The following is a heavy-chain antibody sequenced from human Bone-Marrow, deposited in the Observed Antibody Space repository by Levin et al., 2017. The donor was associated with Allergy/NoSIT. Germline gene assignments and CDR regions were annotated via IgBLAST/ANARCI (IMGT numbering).Heavy chain of an antibody. V-gene: IGHV4-39*01. CDR1: GGSISSSSYY. J-gene: IGHJ4*02. CDR3: ARGVYDILTGYYLHFDR. Sequence: SETLSLTYTVSGGSISSSSYYWAWIRQPPGKGLEWIGSIYNSGRTYYNASLKSRVTISVDTSRDQFSLKLSSVTAADTAVYYCARGVYDILTGYYLHFDRWGQGTLVTVSS. CDR2: IYNSGRT. D-gene: IGHD3-9*01.